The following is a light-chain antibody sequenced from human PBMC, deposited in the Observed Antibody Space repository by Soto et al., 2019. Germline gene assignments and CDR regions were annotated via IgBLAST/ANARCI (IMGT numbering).Light chain of an antibody. V-gene: IGKV3-15*01. CDR1: QSVSSGY. CDR3: KKYNNWLWK. Sequence: EIVLTQSPGTLSLSPGERATLSCRASQSVSSGYLAWYQQKPGQAPRLLIYGASTRATGIPARFSGSGSGTEFNLTISSLQSEDFAVYYRKKYNNWLWKFGQGTKVDIK. CDR2: GAS. J-gene: IGKJ1*01.